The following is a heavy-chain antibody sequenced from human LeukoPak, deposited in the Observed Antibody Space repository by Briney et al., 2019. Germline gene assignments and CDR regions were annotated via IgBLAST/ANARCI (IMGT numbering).Heavy chain of an antibody. Sequence: GGSLRLSCAASGXTFSTYAMHWVRQAPGKGLEYVSGISSNGGSTYYANSLKGRFTISRDTSNNTLYLQMGSLRAVDMAVYYCARGATVPRGYYYGMDVWGQGTTVTVSS. J-gene: IGHJ6*02. CDR2: ISSNGGST. V-gene: IGHV3-64*01. D-gene: IGHD4-11*01. CDR1: GXTFSTYA. CDR3: ARGATVPRGYYYGMDV.